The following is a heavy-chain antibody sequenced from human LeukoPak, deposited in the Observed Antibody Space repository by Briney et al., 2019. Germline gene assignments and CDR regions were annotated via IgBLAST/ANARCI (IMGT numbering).Heavy chain of an antibody. V-gene: IGHV4-59*13. J-gene: IGHJ5*02. CDR1: DGYISSYH. D-gene: IGHD2-2*01. CDR2: ISNGGVT. Sequence: SETLSLTCSVSDGYISSYHWHWIRQPPGKGLEWIGYISNGGVTTYSPSLQSRVTISVDTSNNQFSLKVASLTAADTAVYYCARERTRVTGWDLWGQGTLVTVSS. CDR3: ARERTRVTGWDL.